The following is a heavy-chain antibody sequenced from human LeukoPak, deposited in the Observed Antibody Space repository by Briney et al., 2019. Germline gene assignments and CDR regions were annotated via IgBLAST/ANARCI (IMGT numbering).Heavy chain of an antibody. CDR1: GFTFSNYG. J-gene: IGHJ5*02. CDR2: ISYDGSNK. V-gene: IGHV3-30*18. D-gene: IGHD2/OR15-2a*01. Sequence: GGSLRLSCAASGFTFSNYGMHWVRQAPGKGLEWVAVISYDGSNKYYADSVKGRFTISRDNSKSTLYLQMNSLRAEDTAVYYCAKAGIVLRNWFDPWGQGTPVTVSS. CDR3: AKAGIVLRNWFDP.